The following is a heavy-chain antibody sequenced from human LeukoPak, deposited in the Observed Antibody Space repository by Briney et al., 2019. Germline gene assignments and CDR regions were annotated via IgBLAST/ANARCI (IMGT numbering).Heavy chain of an antibody. CDR1: GYTFSDYA. J-gene: IGHJ4*02. Sequence: PGGSLRLSCAASGYTFSDYAMHWVRQAPDKGLEWVAFLRYDGSNKYYAESVKGRFTISRDNSKNTLYLQMNSLRAEDTAVYYCAKDRGSVPPNEWLYWGQGTLVTVSS. CDR2: LRYDGSNK. CDR3: AKDRGSVPPNEWLY. V-gene: IGHV3-30*02. D-gene: IGHD5-12*01.